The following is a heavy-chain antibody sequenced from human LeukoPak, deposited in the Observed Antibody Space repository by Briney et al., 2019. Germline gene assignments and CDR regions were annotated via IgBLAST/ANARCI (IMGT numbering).Heavy chain of an antibody. Sequence: ASVKVSCKASGYTFTGYYMHWVRQAPGQGLEWMGRINPNSGGTNYAQKVQGRVTMTRDTSISTAYMELSRLRSDDTAVYYCARENNWNYFSHLNXFDPXXQGTLVTVSS. V-gene: IGHV1-2*06. CDR1: GYTFTGYY. CDR2: INPNSGGT. CDR3: ARENNWNYFSHLNXFDP. J-gene: IGHJ5*02. D-gene: IGHD1-7*01.